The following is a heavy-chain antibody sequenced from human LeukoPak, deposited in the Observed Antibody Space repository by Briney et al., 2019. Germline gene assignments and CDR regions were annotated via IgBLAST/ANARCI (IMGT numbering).Heavy chain of an antibody. V-gene: IGHV3-9*01. Sequence: TGGSLRLSCAASGFTFDDYAMHWVRQAPGKGLEWVSGISWNSGSIGYADSVKGRFTISRDNAKNSLYLQMNSLRAEDTAVYYCARYDSSGYYYYFDYWGQGTLVTVSS. D-gene: IGHD3-22*01. CDR1: GFTFDDYA. CDR2: ISWNSGSI. CDR3: ARYDSSGYYYYFDY. J-gene: IGHJ4*02.